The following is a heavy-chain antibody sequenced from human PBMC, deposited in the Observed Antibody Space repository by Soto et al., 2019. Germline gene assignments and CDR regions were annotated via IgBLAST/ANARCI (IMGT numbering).Heavy chain of an antibody. J-gene: IGHJ2*01. V-gene: IGHV3-11*05. D-gene: IGHD6-13*01. CDR1: GFTFSDYY. Sequence: QVPLVESGGGLVKPGGSLRLSCAASGFTFSDYYMSWIRQAPGKGLEWISYINNSSSYTNYADSVKGRFTISRDNAKNSQYLQMNSLRAEDTAVYYCARTIAAAGGRRYFDLWGRGTLVTVSS. CDR3: ARTIAAAGGRRYFDL. CDR2: INNSSSYT.